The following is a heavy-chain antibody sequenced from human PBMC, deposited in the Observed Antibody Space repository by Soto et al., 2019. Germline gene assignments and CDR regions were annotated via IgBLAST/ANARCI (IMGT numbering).Heavy chain of an antibody. CDR1: GASIRIIYW. D-gene: IGHD4-17*01. CDR2: IYHSGST. CDR3: ARRGDWTTVTTYNWFDP. Sequence: DTLSLNSVYSGASIRIIYWWIWVCQPPGKGLEWIGEIYHSGSTNYNPSLKSRVTISVDKSKNQFSLKLSSVTAADTAVYYCARRGDWTTVTTYNWFDPWGQGTLVTVS. J-gene: IGHJ5*02. V-gene: IGHV4-4*02.